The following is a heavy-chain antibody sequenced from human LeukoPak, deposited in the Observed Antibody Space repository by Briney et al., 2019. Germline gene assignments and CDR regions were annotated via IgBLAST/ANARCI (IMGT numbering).Heavy chain of an antibody. CDR3: ARGGIVATHLGY. Sequence: AGGSLRLSCAASGFTFSSYAMHWVRQAPGKGLEWVAVISYDGSNKYYADSVKGRFTISRDNSKNTLYLQMNSLRAEDTAVYYCARGGIVATHLGYWGQGTLVTVSS. D-gene: IGHD5-12*01. CDR2: ISYDGSNK. V-gene: IGHV3-30-3*01. CDR1: GFTFSSYA. J-gene: IGHJ4*02.